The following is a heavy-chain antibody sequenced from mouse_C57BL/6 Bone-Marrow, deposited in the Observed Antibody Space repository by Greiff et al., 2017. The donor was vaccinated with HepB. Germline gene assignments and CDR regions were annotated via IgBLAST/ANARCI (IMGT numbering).Heavy chain of an antibody. CDR1: GFTIKNTY. Sequence: VQLQQSVAELVRPGASVKLSCTASGFTIKNTYMYWVKQRPEQGLEWIGRIDPANGNTKYAPKFQGKATITADTSSNTAYLQLSSLTSEDTAICYCASITTVVPYAMDYWGQGTSVTVSS. J-gene: IGHJ4*01. CDR2: IDPANGNT. D-gene: IGHD1-1*01. V-gene: IGHV14-3*01. CDR3: ASITTVVPYAMDY.